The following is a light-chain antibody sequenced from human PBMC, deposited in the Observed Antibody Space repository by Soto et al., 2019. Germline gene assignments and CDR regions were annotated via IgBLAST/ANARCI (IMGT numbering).Light chain of an antibody. CDR3: QQYYSTPLS. CDR2: WAS. V-gene: IGKV4-1*01. CDR1: QSVLYSSNNKKY. J-gene: IGKJ4*01. Sequence: DIVMTQSPDSLAVSLGERATINCKSSQSVLYSSNNKKYLAWYQQKPGQPPKLLISWASTRESGVPDRFSGSGSWTDFTLTISSLQAEDVAVYYCQQYYSTPLSFGGGTKVEIK.